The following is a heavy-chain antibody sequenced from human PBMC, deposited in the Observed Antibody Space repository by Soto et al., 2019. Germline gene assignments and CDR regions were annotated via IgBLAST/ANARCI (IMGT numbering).Heavy chain of an antibody. D-gene: IGHD5-18*01. CDR1: GGSISSYY. CDR2: IYYSGST. Sequence: SETLSLTCTVSGGSISSYYWSWIRQPPGKGLEWIGHIYYSGSTNYNPSLKSRVTISVDTSKNQFSLKLSSVTAADTAVYYCARHRRDTAMAGLFDYWGQGTLVTVSS. V-gene: IGHV4-59*08. CDR3: ARHRRDTAMAGLFDY. J-gene: IGHJ4*02.